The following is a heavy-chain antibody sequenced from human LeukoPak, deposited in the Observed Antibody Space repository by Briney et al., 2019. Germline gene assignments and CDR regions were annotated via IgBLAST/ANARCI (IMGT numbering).Heavy chain of an antibody. CDR2: NLYSGST. V-gene: IGHV4-39*01. CDR1: GGSITTSSYY. D-gene: IGHD1-26*01. J-gene: IGHJ5*02. CDR3: ARTLLGPSSLPSFDP. Sequence: SETLSLTCTVSGGSITTSSYYWVWIRQSPGKGLEWIGSNLYSGSTYYNPPLKSRVTISVDTSKNQFSLKLSSVTAADTAVYYCARTLLGPSSLPSFDPWGQGTLVTVSS.